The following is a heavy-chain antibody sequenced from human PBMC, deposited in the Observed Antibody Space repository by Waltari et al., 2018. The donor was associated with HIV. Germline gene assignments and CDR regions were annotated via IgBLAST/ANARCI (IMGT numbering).Heavy chain of an antibody. V-gene: IGHV4-39*01. CDR3: ASTGYTYGLDY. CDR1: GGSLRSINYF. Sequence: QLQLQESGPGLVKPSATLSLTYAVSGGSLRSINYFWGGIRQPPGKGLECVGSIYPSGSTYYNPSLTSRVTISVDTSKSQFSLKLISVTAAETAVYYCASTGYTYGLDYWGQGTLVTVSS. CDR2: IYPSGST. D-gene: IGHD5-18*01. J-gene: IGHJ4*02.